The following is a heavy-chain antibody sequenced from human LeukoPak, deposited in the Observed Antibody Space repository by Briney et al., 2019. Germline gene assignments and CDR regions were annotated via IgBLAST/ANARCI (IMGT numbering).Heavy chain of an antibody. CDR1: GGSFSGYY. V-gene: IGHV3-15*01. Sequence: ETLSLTCAVYGGSFSGYYWSWVRQAPVKGLEWVGRIKSKTDGGTTDYAAPVKGRFTISRDDSKNTLYLQMNSLKTEDTAVYYCTTAGFWRGYSFDYWGQGTLVTVSS. CDR3: TTAGFWRGYSFDY. J-gene: IGHJ4*02. CDR2: IKSKTDGGTT. D-gene: IGHD3-3*01.